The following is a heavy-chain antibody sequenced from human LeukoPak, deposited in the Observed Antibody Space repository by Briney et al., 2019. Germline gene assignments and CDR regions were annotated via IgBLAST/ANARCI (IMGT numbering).Heavy chain of an antibody. V-gene: IGHV1-69*13. Sequence: GASVKVSCKASGGTFSSYAISWVRQASGQGLEWMGGIIPIFGTANYAQKFQGRVTITADESTSTAYMELSSLRSEDTAVYYCARDRLYYDILTGQNWFDPWGQGTLVTVSS. J-gene: IGHJ5*02. D-gene: IGHD3-9*01. CDR3: ARDRLYYDILTGQNWFDP. CDR1: GGTFSSYA. CDR2: IIPIFGTA.